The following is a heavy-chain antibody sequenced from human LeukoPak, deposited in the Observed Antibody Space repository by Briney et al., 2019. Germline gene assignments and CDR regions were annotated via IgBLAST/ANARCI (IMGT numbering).Heavy chain of an antibody. J-gene: IGHJ4*02. CDR2: IYYSGST. D-gene: IGHD6-19*01. CDR3: ASWNSSGWYVDY. Sequence: SETLSLTCTVSGGSFSSGSYYWSWIRQPPGKGLEWIGYIYYSGSTYYNPSLKSRVTISVDTSKNQFSLKLSSVTAADTAVYYCASWNSSGWYVDYWGQGTLVTVSS. CDR1: GGSFSSGSYY. V-gene: IGHV4-31*03.